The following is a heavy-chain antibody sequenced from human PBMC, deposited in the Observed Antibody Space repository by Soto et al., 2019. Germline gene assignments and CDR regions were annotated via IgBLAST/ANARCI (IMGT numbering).Heavy chain of an antibody. V-gene: IGHV4-59*08. D-gene: IGHD2-2*01. J-gene: IGHJ4*02. Sequence: PSDTLSLTCTVSGGSISSYYWGWIRQPPGKGLEWIGYIYYSGSTNYNPSLKSRVTISVDTSKNQFSLKLRSVTAADTAVYYCARTYCSSTTCYDFFDYWGQGTLVTVSS. CDR1: GGSISSYY. CDR2: IYYSGST. CDR3: ARTYCSSTTCYDFFDY.